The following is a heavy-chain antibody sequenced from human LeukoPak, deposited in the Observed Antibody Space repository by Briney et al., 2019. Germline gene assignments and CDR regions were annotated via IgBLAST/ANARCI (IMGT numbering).Heavy chain of an antibody. CDR3: ARLTKFLTGYYPNP. J-gene: IGHJ5*02. CDR2: IYSSGGT. V-gene: IGHV4-59*08. CDR1: GGSMSSYY. D-gene: IGHD3-9*01. Sequence: SETLSLSCNVSGGSMSSYYWSWVRQPPGKGREWIGYIYSSGGTNYNPSIKRRVTISVDTSKHQSSLMRRSVTDADTAVYYCARLTKFLTGYYPNPWGQGTLVTVSS.